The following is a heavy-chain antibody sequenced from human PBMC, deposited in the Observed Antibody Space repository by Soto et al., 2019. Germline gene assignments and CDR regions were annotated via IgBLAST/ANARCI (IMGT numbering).Heavy chain of an antibody. CDR2: IRSKAYGGTT. Sequence: GGSLRLSCTASGFTFGDYAMSWFRQAPGKGLEWVGFIRSKAYGGTTEYAASVKGRFTISRDDSKSIAYLQMNSLKTEDTAVYYCTRVGGYETSDNWGQGTLVTVSS. J-gene: IGHJ4*02. D-gene: IGHD5-12*01. V-gene: IGHV3-49*03. CDR3: TRVGGYETSDN. CDR1: GFTFGDYA.